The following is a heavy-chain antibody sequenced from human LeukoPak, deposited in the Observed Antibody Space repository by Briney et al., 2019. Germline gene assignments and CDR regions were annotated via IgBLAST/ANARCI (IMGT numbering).Heavy chain of an antibody. Sequence: GGSLRLSCAASGFTISTYWMSWVRQAPGKGLEWVSNIKQDGSKKYYVDSVKGRLTMSRYNAKNSLYLQMNSLRAEDTALYYCAKGYWSGGVCYSIYFDQWGQGTLVTVS. V-gene: IGHV3-7*01. CDR3: AKGYWSGGVCYSIYFDQ. D-gene: IGHD2-15*01. CDR2: IKQDGSKK. CDR1: GFTISTYW. J-gene: IGHJ4*02.